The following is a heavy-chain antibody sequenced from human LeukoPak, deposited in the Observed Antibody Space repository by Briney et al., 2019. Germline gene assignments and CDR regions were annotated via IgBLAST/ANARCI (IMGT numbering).Heavy chain of an antibody. D-gene: IGHD3-22*01. V-gene: IGHV3-53*01. CDR3: ARVDYYDSNGYYR. Sequence: GGSLRLSCAASGFTVSTNYMSWVRQAPGRGLEWVSVIYSGGSTYYADSVKGRFTISRDNSKNTLYLQMNSLRVEDTAVYFCARVDYYDSNGYYRWGQGTLVTVSS. CDR2: IYSGGST. J-gene: IGHJ4*02. CDR1: GFTVSTNY.